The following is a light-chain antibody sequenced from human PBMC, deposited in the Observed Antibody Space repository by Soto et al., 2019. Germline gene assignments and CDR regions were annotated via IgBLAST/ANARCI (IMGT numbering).Light chain of an antibody. J-gene: IGLJ1*01. CDR2: GNT. V-gene: IGLV1-40*01. CDR1: TSNIGADYH. Sequence: QSVLTQPPSVSGSPGQRVTSLCTGITSNIGADYHVHWYRQLPGTAPRLLIYGNTNRPSGVPGRFSGSKSGTSASLAITGLQAEDEGNYYCQSYDTSLRAYVFGTGTKVTVL. CDR3: QSYDTSLRAYV.